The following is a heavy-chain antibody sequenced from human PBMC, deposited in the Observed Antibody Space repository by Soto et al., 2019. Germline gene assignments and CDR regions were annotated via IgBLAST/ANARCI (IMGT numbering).Heavy chain of an antibody. CDR2: ISGSGGST. J-gene: IGHJ4*02. CDR3: ARAPLYGDYPYYFDY. Sequence: EVQLLESGGGLVQPGGSLRLSCAASGFTFSSYAMSWVRQAPGKGLEWVSAISGSGGSTYYADSVKGRFTISRDNSKNTLYLQMNSLRAEDTAVYYCARAPLYGDYPYYFDYWGQGTLVTVSS. CDR1: GFTFSSYA. D-gene: IGHD4-17*01. V-gene: IGHV3-23*01.